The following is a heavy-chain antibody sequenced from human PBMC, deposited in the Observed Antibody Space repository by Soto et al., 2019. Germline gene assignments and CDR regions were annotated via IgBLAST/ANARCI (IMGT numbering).Heavy chain of an antibody. Sequence: GASVKVSCKASGGTFSSYAISWVRQAPGQGLEWMGGIIPIFGTANYAQKFQGRVTITAGESTSTAYMELSSLRSEDTAVYYCARFYYYDSSGYYYGMDVWGQGTTVTVSS. CDR2: IIPIFGTA. D-gene: IGHD3-22*01. CDR3: ARFYYYDSSGYYYGMDV. V-gene: IGHV1-69*13. J-gene: IGHJ6*02. CDR1: GGTFSSYA.